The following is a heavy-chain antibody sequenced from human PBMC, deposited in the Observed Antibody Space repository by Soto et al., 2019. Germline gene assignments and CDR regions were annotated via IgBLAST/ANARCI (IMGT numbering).Heavy chain of an antibody. J-gene: IGHJ6*02. CDR3: AKVSGGYSYGTLNYYYYGMDV. V-gene: IGHV3-23*01. CDR2: ISGSGGST. Sequence: GGSLRLSCAASGFTFSSYAMSWVRQAPGKGLEWVSAISGSGGSTYYADSVKGRFTISRDNSKNTLYLQMNSLRAEDTAVYYCAKVSGGYSYGTLNYYYYGMDVWGQGTMVTVSS. CDR1: GFTFSSYA. D-gene: IGHD5-18*01.